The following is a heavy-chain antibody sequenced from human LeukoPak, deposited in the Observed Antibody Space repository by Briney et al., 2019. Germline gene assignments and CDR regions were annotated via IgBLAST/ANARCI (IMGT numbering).Heavy chain of an antibody. Sequence: PGGSLRLSCAASGFTVSDYYMNWIRQAPGKGLEWVSYISSSSSYTNYADSVKGRFTISRDNAKNSLYLQMNSLRGEDTAVYYCARRMNNYYGMDVWGQGTTVTVSS. CDR2: ISSSSSYT. V-gene: IGHV3-11*03. J-gene: IGHJ6*02. CDR1: GFTVSDYY. D-gene: IGHD2-8*01. CDR3: ARRMNNYYGMDV.